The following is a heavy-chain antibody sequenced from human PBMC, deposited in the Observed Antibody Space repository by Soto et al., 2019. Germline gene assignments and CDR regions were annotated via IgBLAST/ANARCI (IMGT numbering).Heavy chain of an antibody. CDR3: ATPMALPGSDY. D-gene: IGHD3-10*01. CDR1: GFTFSNYN. Sequence: GGSLRLSCAAPGFTFSNYNINWVRQAPGKGLEWISSISISNFIYYAASVKGRFTISRDNAKNSLYLQMNSLRVEDTAVYYCATPMALPGSDYWGQGALVTVSS. J-gene: IGHJ4*02. V-gene: IGHV3-21*01. CDR2: ISISNFI.